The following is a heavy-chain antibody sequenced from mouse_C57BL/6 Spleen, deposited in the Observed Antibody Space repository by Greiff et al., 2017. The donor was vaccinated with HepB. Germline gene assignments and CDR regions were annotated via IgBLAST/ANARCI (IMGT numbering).Heavy chain of an antibody. Sequence: QVQLQQPGAELVKPGASVKMSCKASGYTFTSYWITWVKQRPGQGLEWIGDIYPGSGSTNYNEKFKSKATLTVDTSSSTAYMQLSSLTSEDSAVYYCARGHPGDYDYDGDYAMDYWGQGTSVTVSS. V-gene: IGHV1-55*01. D-gene: IGHD2-4*01. CDR2: IYPGSGST. J-gene: IGHJ4*01. CDR1: GYTFTSYW. CDR3: ARGHPGDYDYDGDYAMDY.